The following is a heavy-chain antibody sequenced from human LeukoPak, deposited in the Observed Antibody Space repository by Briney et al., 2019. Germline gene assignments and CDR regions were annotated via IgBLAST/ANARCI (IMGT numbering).Heavy chain of an antibody. CDR2: IYSGGST. CDR1: GFPPY. D-gene: IGHD6-13*01. CDR3: AGVSFSSSWYRDY. Sequence: PGGSPRLSSAASGFPPYMTWVLQAPGKGLEGVSVIYSGGSTYYAASVKGRFSVSRDNSKNTVYLQMNSLRAEDTAVYYCAGVSFSSSWYRDYWGQGTLVTVSS. V-gene: IGHV3-53*01. J-gene: IGHJ4*02.